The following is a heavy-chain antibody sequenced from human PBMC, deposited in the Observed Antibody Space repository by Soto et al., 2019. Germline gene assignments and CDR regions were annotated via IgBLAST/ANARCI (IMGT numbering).Heavy chain of an antibody. CDR2: IYGSDDT. V-gene: IGHV2-5*01. J-gene: IGHJ4*02. D-gene: IGHD4-17*01. CDR1: GFSLTTNAVG. CDR3: AHRPFLTAPYDFDF. Sequence: QITLKESGPALVKPTQTLTLTCTFSGFSLTTNAVGLGWIRQPPGEALEWLALIYGSDDTRYSPSLQSRLTLTKATSKNQVVLTLTNVDPADTATYYCAHRPFLTAPYDFDFWGQGTLVTVSS.